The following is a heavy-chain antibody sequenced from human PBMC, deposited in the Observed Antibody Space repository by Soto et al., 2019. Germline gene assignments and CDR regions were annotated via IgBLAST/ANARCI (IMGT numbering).Heavy chain of an antibody. Sequence: SVKVSCKASGFTFTSSAMQWVRQARGQRLEWIGWIVVGSGSTYYADSVKGRFTISRHNSKNTLYLQMNSLRAEDTAVYYCAYLWVSQWLAHYYYYGMDVWGQGTTVTVSS. CDR2: IVVGSGST. D-gene: IGHD6-19*01. J-gene: IGHJ6*02. CDR3: AYLWVSQWLAHYYYYGMDV. V-gene: IGHV1-58*02. CDR1: GFTFTSSA.